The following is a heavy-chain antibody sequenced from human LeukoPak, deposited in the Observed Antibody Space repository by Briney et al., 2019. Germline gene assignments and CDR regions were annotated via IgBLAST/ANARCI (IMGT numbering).Heavy chain of an antibody. J-gene: IGHJ4*02. V-gene: IGHV4-59*04. CDR3: ASYPGYSSSWNDY. D-gene: IGHD6-13*01. Sequence: SETLSLTCTVSGGSISSYYWNWIRQPPGKGLEWIGNIFYSGSTYYSPSLKSRVTISLDTSRNQFSLKLNSVTAADTAVYYCASYPGYSSSWNDYWGQGTLVTVSS. CDR1: GGSISSYY. CDR2: IFYSGST.